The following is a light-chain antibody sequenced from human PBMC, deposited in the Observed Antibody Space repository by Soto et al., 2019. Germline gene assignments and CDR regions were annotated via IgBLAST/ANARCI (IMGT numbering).Light chain of an antibody. V-gene: IGKV3-20*01. CDR3: QQYASTRWT. J-gene: IGKJ1*01. Sequence: IVLPQSPDTLSLSPGERGTLSCRASQSVSSSYLAWYQQKPGQAPRLLIHGASSRASGIPDRFSGSGSGTDFTLTISRLQPEDFAVYYCQQYASTRWTFGQGTKVDIK. CDR2: GAS. CDR1: QSVSSSY.